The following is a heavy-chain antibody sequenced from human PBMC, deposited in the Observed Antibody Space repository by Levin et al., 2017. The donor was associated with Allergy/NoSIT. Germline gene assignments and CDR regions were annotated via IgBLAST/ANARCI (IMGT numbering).Heavy chain of an antibody. CDR3: AKLCSSGTPRARDAFDI. CDR2: ISWNSGSI. Sequence: SLKISCAASGFTFDDYAMHWVRQAPGKGLEWVSGISWNSGSIGYADSVKGRFTISRDNAKNSLYLQMNSLRAEDTALYYCAKLCSSGTPRARDAFDIWGQGTMVTVSS. J-gene: IGHJ3*02. D-gene: IGHD6-19*01. V-gene: IGHV3-9*01. CDR1: GFTFDDYA.